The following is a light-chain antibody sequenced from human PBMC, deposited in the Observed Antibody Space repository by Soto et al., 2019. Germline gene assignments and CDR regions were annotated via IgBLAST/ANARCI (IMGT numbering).Light chain of an antibody. CDR1: QSISSW. J-gene: IGKJ1*01. Sequence: DIQMTQSPSTLSACVGDRVTITCRASQSISSWLAWYQQKPGKAPKLLIYDASSLESGVPSRFSGSGSGTEFTLTISSLLPDFFATYYCQQYNSYPWTVGQGTKVDSK. CDR2: DAS. CDR3: QQYNSYPWT. V-gene: IGKV1-5*01.